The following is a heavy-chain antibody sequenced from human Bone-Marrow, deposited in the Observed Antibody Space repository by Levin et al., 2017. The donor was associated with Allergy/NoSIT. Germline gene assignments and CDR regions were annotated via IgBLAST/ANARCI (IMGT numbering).Heavy chain of an antibody. Sequence: GGSLRLSCAASGFTFSGFSMHWVRQASGKGLEWVGRIRNKANSYATAYGASVKGRFTISRDDSKNTAYLQMNSLKTEDTAVYYCTRSNYYFDYWGQGTLVTVSS. D-gene: IGHD1-1*01. V-gene: IGHV3-73*01. J-gene: IGHJ4*02. CDR3: TRSNYYFDY. CDR2: IRNKANSYAT. CDR1: GFTFSGFS.